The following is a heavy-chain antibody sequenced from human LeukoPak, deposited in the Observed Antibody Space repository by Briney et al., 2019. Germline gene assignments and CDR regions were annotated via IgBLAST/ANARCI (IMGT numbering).Heavy chain of an antibody. Sequence: GGSLRLSCAASGFTFSSYGMHWVRQAPGKGLEWVAVISYDGSNKYYADSVKGRFTISRDNSKNTLYLQMNSLRAEDTAVYYCAKVTGDYLRYFDYWGQGTLVTVSS. J-gene: IGHJ4*02. CDR3: AKVTGDYLRYFDY. CDR2: ISYDGSNK. D-gene: IGHD4-17*01. V-gene: IGHV3-30*18. CDR1: GFTFSSYG.